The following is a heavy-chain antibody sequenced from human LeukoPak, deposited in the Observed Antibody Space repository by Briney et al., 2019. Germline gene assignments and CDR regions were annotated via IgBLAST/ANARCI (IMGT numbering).Heavy chain of an antibody. CDR1: GFTVSNND. D-gene: IGHD2-15*01. V-gene: IGHV3-66*01. CDR2: IYSGGST. Sequence: GGSLRLSCAASGFTVSNNDMSWVRQAPGKGLEWVSVIYSGGSTDYADSVKGRFTISRDNFKNTLYLQMNSLRAEDTAVYYCAKTREEVVAAHPLYYFDYWGQGTLVTVSS. CDR3: AKTREEVVAAHPLYYFDY. J-gene: IGHJ4*02.